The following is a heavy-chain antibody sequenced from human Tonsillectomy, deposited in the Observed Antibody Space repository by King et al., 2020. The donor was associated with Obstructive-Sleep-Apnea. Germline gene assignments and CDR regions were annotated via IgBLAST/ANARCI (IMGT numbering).Heavy chain of an antibody. CDR1: GFTFSNAW. CDR3: TGKGS. CDR2: IKSKTDGGTT. J-gene: IGHJ5*02. Sequence: VQLVESGGGLVKPGGSLRLSCAASGFTFSNAWMSWVRQAPGKGLEWGGRIKSKTDGGTTDYAAPVKGRFTISRGGSKNTLYVQMNSLKTEDTAVYYCTGKGSWGQGTLVTVSS. V-gene: IGHV3-15*01.